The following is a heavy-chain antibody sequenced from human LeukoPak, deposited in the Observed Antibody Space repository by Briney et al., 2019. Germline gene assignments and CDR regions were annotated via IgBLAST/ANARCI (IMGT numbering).Heavy chain of an antibody. J-gene: IGHJ3*02. V-gene: IGHV4-4*07. D-gene: IGHD6-13*01. CDR2: IYTSGST. CDR3: ARDVLAAAVPRAFDI. CDR1: GGSISSYY. Sequence: SETLSLTCTVSGGSISSYYWSWIRQPAGKGLEWIGRIYTSGSTNYNPSLKSRVTMSVDTSKNQFSLKLSSVTAADTAVYYCARDVLAAAVPRAFDIWGQGTMVTVSS.